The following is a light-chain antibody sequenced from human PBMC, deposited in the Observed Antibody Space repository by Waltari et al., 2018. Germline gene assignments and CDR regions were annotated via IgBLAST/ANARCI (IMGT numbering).Light chain of an antibody. V-gene: IGKV3-11*01. Sequence: EIVLTQSPATLSLSPGEGATLSCRASQSVSTYLAWYQQRPGQAPRLLIYDSSNRATGIPARFSGSGSETDFTLTISSLEPEDFAVYYCQQRYKWPLTFGGGSKVEI. CDR2: DSS. CDR3: QQRYKWPLT. CDR1: QSVSTY. J-gene: IGKJ4*01.